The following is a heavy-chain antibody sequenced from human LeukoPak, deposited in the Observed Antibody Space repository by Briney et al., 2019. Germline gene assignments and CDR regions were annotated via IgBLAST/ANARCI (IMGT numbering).Heavy chain of an antibody. Sequence: GGSLRLSCAASGFTFSHYGFHWVRQAPGKGLEWVAVIWSDGSNKYYGDSVKGRFIIYGDDSQNTVYLQMNSLRAEDTGVYYCAKDAQRGFDYSNSLEYWGQGSLVTVSS. D-gene: IGHD4-11*01. CDR1: GFTFSHYG. J-gene: IGHJ4*02. V-gene: IGHV3-33*06. CDR2: IWSDGSNK. CDR3: AKDAQRGFDYSNSLEY.